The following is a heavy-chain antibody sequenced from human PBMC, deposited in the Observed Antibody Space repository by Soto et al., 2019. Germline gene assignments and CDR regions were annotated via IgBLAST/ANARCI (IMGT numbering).Heavy chain of an antibody. D-gene: IGHD4-17*01. Sequence: QVQLVQSGAEVKKPGSSVKVSCKASGGTFTNYAINWVRQAPGQGLEWMGGIIPISGAVNYAQKFQGRVTITADESTSTVYMALSSLRSENTAVYYCARPTTAYNSFDLWGQGTQVTVSS. CDR1: GGTFTNYA. CDR2: IIPISGAV. J-gene: IGHJ5*02. V-gene: IGHV1-69*01. CDR3: ARPTTAYNSFDL.